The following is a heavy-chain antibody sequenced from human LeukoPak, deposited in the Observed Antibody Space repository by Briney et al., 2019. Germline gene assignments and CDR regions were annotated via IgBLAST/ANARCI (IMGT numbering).Heavy chain of an antibody. Sequence: KPSETLSLTCIVSGGSISSSNYYWGWIRQPPGKGLEWIGSIYYSGSTSYNPSLKSRVTISVDTSKNQFSLKLSSVTAADTAVYYCARNFSSGWFDYWGQGTLVTVFS. CDR2: IYYSGST. D-gene: IGHD6-19*01. CDR1: GGSISSSNYY. CDR3: ARNFSSGWFDY. V-gene: IGHV4-39*07. J-gene: IGHJ4*02.